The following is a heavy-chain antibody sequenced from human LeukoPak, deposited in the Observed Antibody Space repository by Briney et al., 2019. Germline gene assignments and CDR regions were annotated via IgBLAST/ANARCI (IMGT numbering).Heavy chain of an antibody. CDR3: ARYMAVARTPHYYFDY. Sequence: GESLKISCKGSGYSFSSYWIGWVRQMPGKGLEWMGIIYPGDSETRYSPSLQGQVTISADKSTSTAYLQWSSLKASDTAMYYCARYMAVARTPHYYFDYWGQGTLITVSS. D-gene: IGHD6-19*01. CDR1: GYSFSSYW. J-gene: IGHJ4*02. V-gene: IGHV5-51*01. CDR2: IYPGDSET.